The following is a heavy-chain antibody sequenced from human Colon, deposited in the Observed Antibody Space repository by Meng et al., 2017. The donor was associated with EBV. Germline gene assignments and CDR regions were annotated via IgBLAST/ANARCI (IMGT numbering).Heavy chain of an antibody. J-gene: IGHJ5*02. CDR1: GGSCRDYY. CDR3: ARRGPSGNFSP. D-gene: IGHD3-10*01. V-gene: IGHV4-34*01. Sequence: VHRHGWGAGLCKTSEALSRSCAVSGGSCRDYYWTWLRHPPGKGLEWIGEIDHRGNTKYNPSLKSRVTISLDTSKKQFSLKVSSVTAADSAVYYCARRGPSGNFSPWSQGALVTVSS. CDR2: IDHRGNT.